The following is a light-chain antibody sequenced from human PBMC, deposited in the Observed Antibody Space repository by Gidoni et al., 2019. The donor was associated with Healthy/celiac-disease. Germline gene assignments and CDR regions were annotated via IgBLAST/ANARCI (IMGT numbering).Light chain of an antibody. Sequence: DIQMTHSPSTLSASVGDRVTITCRASQCISSWLAWYQQKPGKAPKLLIYKASSLESGVPSRFSGSGSGTEFTLTISSLQPDDFATYYCQQYNSYSPTFGQGTRLEIK. V-gene: IGKV1-5*03. J-gene: IGKJ5*01. CDR2: KAS. CDR1: QCISSW. CDR3: QQYNSYSPT.